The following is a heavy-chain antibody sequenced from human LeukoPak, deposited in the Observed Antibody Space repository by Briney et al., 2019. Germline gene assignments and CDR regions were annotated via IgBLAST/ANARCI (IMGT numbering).Heavy chain of an antibody. V-gene: IGHV3-7*01. D-gene: IGHD6-13*01. J-gene: IGHJ4*02. CDR2: IKQDGSDE. Sequence: GGSLRLSCAASGFTFSSYWMSWVRQAPGKGLEWVANIKQDGSDEYYVDSVKGRFTISRDNAKNSLYLQMNSLRAEDTAVYYCAIIPRAAAGPSARSPFHYWGQGTLVTVSS. CDR1: GFTFSSYW. CDR3: AIIPRAAAGPSARSPFHY.